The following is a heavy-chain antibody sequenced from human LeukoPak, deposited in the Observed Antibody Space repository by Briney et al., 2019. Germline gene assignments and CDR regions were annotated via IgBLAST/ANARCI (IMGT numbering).Heavy chain of an antibody. CDR1: GFTVSSNS. Sequence: GGSLILSCTVSGFTVSSNSMSWVRQGPGKGLEWVSGITANGGTTYYADSVKGRFTISRDNSKNTVYLQMNSLRAEDTAVYYCANDLGWIQLNLGRGQGTLVTVSS. D-gene: IGHD5-18*01. CDR3: ANDLGWIQLNLG. V-gene: IGHV3-23*01. CDR2: ITANGGTT. J-gene: IGHJ4*02.